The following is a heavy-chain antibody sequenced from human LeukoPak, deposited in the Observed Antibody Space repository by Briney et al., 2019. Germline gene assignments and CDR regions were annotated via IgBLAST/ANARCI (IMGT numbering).Heavy chain of an antibody. CDR1: GFTFSSYS. CDR2: ISSSSTYI. V-gene: IGHV3-21*01. J-gene: IGHJ4*02. D-gene: IGHD1-20*01. CDR3: ARAITAAQYFFDY. Sequence: GGSLRLSCAGSGFTFSSYSMNWVRQAPGKGLERVASISSSSTYIYYADSVKGRSTISRDNAKKSLDLQLNSLRAEDTAVYYCARAITAAQYFFDYWGQGTQVTVSS.